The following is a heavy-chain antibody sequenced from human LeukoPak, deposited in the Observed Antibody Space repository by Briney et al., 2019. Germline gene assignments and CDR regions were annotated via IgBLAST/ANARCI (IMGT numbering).Heavy chain of an antibody. V-gene: IGHV3-30-3*01. J-gene: IGHJ4*02. CDR2: ISYDGSNK. D-gene: IGHD3-3*01. CDR1: GFTFSSYA. Sequence: GGSLTLSCAASGFTFSSYAMHWVRQAPGKGLEWVAVISYDGSNKYYADSVKGRFTISRDNAKNTLYLQMNSLRAEDTAVYYCAAYDFWSGYYFAYWGQGTLVTVSS. CDR3: AAYDFWSGYYFAY.